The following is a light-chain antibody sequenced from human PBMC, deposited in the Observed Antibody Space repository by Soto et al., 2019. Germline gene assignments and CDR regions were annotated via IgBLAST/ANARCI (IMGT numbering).Light chain of an antibody. CDR1: SSNIGAGYD. CDR3: QSFVRSLTAGV. V-gene: IGLV1-40*01. Sequence: QSVLTQPPSVAGAPGQRVTISCTGSSSNIGAGYDVHWYQQLPGTDPPLLISGNTDRPSGVPDRFSGSESGTLASLAISRLQTEDEADYYCQSFVRSLTAGVFGAGTTVTDL. J-gene: IGLJ3*02. CDR2: GNT.